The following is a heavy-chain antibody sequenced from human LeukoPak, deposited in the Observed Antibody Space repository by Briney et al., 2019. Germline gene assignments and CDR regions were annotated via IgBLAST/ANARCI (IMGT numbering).Heavy chain of an antibody. J-gene: IGHJ4*02. CDR3: ARKGYSGNYVYYFDH. D-gene: IGHD1-26*01. CDR1: GFTFSSYG. Sequence: GRSLRLSCAASGFTFSSYGMHWVRQAPGKGLEWVALIWYDGGDKYYADSVKGRFTISRDNSKNTLYLQMDSLRAEDTAVYYCARKGYSGNYVYYFDHWGQGNMVTVSS. CDR2: IWYDGGDK. V-gene: IGHV3-33*01.